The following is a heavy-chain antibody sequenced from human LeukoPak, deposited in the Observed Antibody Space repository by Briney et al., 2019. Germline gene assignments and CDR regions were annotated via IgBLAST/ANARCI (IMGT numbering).Heavy chain of an antibody. CDR2: IYYSGST. V-gene: IGHV4-59*01. CDR1: GGSISSYY. Sequence: SETLSLTCTVSGGSISSYYWSWIRQPPGKGLEWIGYIYYSGSTNYNPSLKSRVTISVDTSKNQFSLKLSSVTAADTAVYYCARARTIFGVVKRAFDIWGQGTMVTVSS. CDR3: ARARTIFGVVKRAFDI. D-gene: IGHD3-3*01. J-gene: IGHJ3*02.